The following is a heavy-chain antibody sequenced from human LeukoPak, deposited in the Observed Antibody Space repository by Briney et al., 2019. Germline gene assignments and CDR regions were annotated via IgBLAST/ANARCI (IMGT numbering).Heavy chain of an antibody. Sequence: PSETLPLTCTVSGGSISSYYWSWIRQPAGKGLEWIGRIYTSGSTNYNPSLKSRVTMSVDTSKNQFSLKLSSVTAADTAVYYCARDRGSGWDPNSYYFDYWGQGTLVTVSS. D-gene: IGHD6-19*01. V-gene: IGHV4-4*07. CDR2: IYTSGST. CDR3: ARDRGSGWDPNSYYFDY. J-gene: IGHJ4*02. CDR1: GGSISSYY.